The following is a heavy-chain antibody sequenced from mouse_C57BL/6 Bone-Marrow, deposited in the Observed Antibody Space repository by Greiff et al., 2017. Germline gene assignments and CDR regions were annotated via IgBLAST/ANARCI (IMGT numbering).Heavy chain of an antibody. CDR1: GYTFTSYW. Sequence: QVQLQQPGAELVKPGASVKLSCTASGYTFTSYWMHWVKQRPEQGLEWIGMVHPNSGSTNYNEKFKSKATLTVDKSSSTAYMPLSSLTSEDAAVYYCARAYGSSYAYSMDYWGQGTSVTVSS. V-gene: IGHV1-64*01. CDR3: ARAYGSSYAYSMDY. D-gene: IGHD1-1*01. CDR2: VHPNSGST. J-gene: IGHJ4*01.